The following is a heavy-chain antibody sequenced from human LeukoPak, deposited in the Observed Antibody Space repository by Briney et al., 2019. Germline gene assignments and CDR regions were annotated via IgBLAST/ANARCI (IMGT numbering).Heavy chain of an antibody. D-gene: IGHD6-19*01. CDR3: ASYLSGWPLKY. J-gene: IGHJ4*02. V-gene: IGHV1-46*01. CDR2: INPSGGTT. CDR1: GYTFTGYY. Sequence: ASVKVSCKASGYTFTGYYMHWVRQAPGQGLEWMGLINPSGGTTSYAQKFQGRVTMTRDMSTSTVYIELSSLRSEDTAVYYCASYLSGWPLKYWGQGTLVTVSS.